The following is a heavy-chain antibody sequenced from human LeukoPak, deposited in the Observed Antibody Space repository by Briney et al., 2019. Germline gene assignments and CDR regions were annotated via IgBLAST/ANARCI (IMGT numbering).Heavy chain of an antibody. CDR2: IWYDGSNK. V-gene: IGHV3-33*06. CDR3: AKNQGDSSSWYIDY. Sequence: PGRSLRLSCAASGFTFSSYGMHWVRQAPGKGLEWVALIWYDGSNKYYADSVKGRFTISRDNSKNTLYLQMNSLRAEDTAVYYCAKNQGDSSSWYIDYWGQGTLVTVSS. CDR1: GFTFSSYG. J-gene: IGHJ4*02. D-gene: IGHD6-13*01.